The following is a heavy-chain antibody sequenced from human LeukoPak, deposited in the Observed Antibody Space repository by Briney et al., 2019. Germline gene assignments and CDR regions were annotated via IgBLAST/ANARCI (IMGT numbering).Heavy chain of an antibody. CDR3: ARPYYASSGARFDY. CDR1: GYTFTSYG. V-gene: IGHV1-18*01. J-gene: IGHJ4*02. Sequence: ASVKVSCKASGYTFTSYGISWVRQAPGHGLEWMGSINTYNGNTNYAQKVQGRVTMTTDTSASTGYMELRSLTSDDTAVYFCARPYYASSGARFDYWGQGTLVTVSS. CDR2: INTYNGNT. D-gene: IGHD3-22*01.